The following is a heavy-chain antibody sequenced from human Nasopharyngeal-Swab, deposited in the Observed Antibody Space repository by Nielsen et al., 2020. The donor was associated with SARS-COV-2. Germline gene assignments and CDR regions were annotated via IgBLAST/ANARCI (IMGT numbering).Heavy chain of an antibody. V-gene: IGHV1-69*10. D-gene: IGHD5-12*01. CDR3: AREGGYGAYDAPDY. J-gene: IGHJ4*02. CDR2: IVPALGLP. Sequence: SVKVSCKTSGGTFTNSAISWVRQAPGQGLEWMGGIVPALGLPNYAQKFRGRVTISADRSTTTSYLELSSLRSEDTAIYYCAREGGYGAYDAPDYWGQGTLVTVSS. CDR1: GGTFTNSA.